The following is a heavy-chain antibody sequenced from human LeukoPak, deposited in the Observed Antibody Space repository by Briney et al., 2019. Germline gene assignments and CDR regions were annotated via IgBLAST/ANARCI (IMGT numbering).Heavy chain of an antibody. CDR3: ARDGLLWFGDSWADY. D-gene: IGHD3-10*01. CDR2: ISAYNGNT. V-gene: IGHV1-18*01. CDR1: GYTFTSYG. Sequence: ASVKVSCKASGYTFTSYGISWVRQAPGQGLEWMGWISAYNGNTNYAQKLQGRVTMTTDTSTSTAYMELRSLRSDDTAVYYCARDGLLWFGDSWADYWGQGTLVTVSS. J-gene: IGHJ4*02.